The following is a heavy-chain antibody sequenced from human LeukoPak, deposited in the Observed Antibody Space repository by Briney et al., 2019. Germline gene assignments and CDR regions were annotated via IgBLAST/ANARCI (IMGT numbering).Heavy chain of an antibody. CDR1: GFTFDDYA. CDR2: ISWYGGST. J-gene: IGHJ4*02. V-gene: IGHV3-43D*03. Sequence: GGSLRLFYSACGFTFDDYAMQCVRQAPGKGLEWVSLISWYGGSTYSADSVKGRFTISRVNSTNSLYPQMNSLRAEDTALYDCAKDISRHGVTAFDYWGQGTLVTVSS. D-gene: IGHD4-11*01. CDR3: AKDISRHGVTAFDY.